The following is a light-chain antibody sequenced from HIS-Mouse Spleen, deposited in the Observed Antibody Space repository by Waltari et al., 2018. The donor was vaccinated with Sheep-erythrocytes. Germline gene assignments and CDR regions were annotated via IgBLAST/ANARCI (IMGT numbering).Light chain of an antibody. CDR1: SSDVGGYNY. J-gene: IGLJ3*02. V-gene: IGLV2-11*01. CDR3: SSYAGSNNWV. Sequence: QSALTQPRSVSGSPGQSVTISCTGTSSDVGGYNYVSGYQQHPGKAPKLMLYDVSKRPSGVPNRFSGSKSGNTASLTVSGLQAEDEADYYCSSYAGSNNWVFGGGTKLTVL. CDR2: DVS.